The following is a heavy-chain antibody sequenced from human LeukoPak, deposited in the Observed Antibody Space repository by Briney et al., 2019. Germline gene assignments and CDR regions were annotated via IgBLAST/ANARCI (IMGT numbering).Heavy chain of an antibody. Sequence: PSETLSLTCTISSGSIDNYYWSWIRQPPGGGLEWIGYVFDSGSTNYNPSLKSRVTISVDTSTKQFSLRLSSVTAADTAVYYCARLYQQSKWKYYYYYMDVWGKGTAVTVSS. CDR1: SGSIDNYY. CDR3: ARLYQQSKWKYYYYYMDV. V-gene: IGHV4-59*01. CDR2: VFDSGST. J-gene: IGHJ6*03. D-gene: IGHD1-1*01.